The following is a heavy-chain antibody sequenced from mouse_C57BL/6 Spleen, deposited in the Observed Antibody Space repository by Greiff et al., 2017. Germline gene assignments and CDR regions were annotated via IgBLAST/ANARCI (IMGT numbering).Heavy chain of an antibody. CDR3: ARPRAQATGYFDY. CDR1: GFTFSDYG. CDR2: ISSGSSTI. V-gene: IGHV5-17*01. D-gene: IGHD3-2*02. Sequence: EVKLVESGGGLVKPGGSLKLSCAASGFTFSDYGMHWVRQAPEKGLEWVAYISSGSSTIYYADTVKGRFTISRDNAKNTLFLQMTSLRSEDTAMYYCARPRAQATGYFDYWGQGTTLTVSS. J-gene: IGHJ2*01.